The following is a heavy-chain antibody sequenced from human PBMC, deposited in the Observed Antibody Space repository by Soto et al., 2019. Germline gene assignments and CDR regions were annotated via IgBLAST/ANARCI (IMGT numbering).Heavy chain of an antibody. CDR1: GFTFSSYA. V-gene: IGHV3-23*01. CDR3: AKDQGSGWHRSLGS. J-gene: IGHJ5*02. CDR2: ISGSGGST. Sequence: PGGSLRLSCAASGFTFSSYAMSWVRQAPGKGLEWVSAISGSGGSTYYADSVKGRFTISRDNSKNTLYLQMNSLRAEDTAVYYCAKDQGSGWHRSLGSWGQGTLVTVPS. D-gene: IGHD6-19*01.